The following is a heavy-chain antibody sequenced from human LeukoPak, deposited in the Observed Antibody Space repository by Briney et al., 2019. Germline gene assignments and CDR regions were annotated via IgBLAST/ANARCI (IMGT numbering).Heavy chain of an antibody. Sequence: PGGSLRLSFAASGFNFITYAMHSVRQAPGKGLEWVAVISDDGSHKYYADSVKGRFTISRDNSKNTLYLQMNSLRPEDAAVYFCASSRRYSHYDSDYGGQGTLVTVSS. CDR2: ISDDGSHK. CDR1: GFNFITYA. CDR3: ASSRRYSHYDSDY. D-gene: IGHD5-12*01. J-gene: IGHJ4*02. V-gene: IGHV3-30*04.